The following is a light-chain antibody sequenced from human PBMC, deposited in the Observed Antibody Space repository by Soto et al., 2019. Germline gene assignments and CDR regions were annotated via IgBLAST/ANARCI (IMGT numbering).Light chain of an antibody. V-gene: IGKV3-11*01. J-gene: IGKJ2*01. CDR1: QSVSNY. Sequence: EIVLTQSPATLSLSPGERATLSCRASQSVSNYLAWYQQKPGQAPRLLIYDASNRATGIPARFSGSGSGTDFSLTISSLEPEDFSVYYCQQRPNWPPDTFGQGTTLEIK. CDR2: DAS. CDR3: QQRPNWPPDT.